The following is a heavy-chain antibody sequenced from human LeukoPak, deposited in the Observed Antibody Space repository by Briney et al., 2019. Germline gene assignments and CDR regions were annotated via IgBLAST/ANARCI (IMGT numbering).Heavy chain of an antibody. D-gene: IGHD1-26*01. CDR2: IYSGGAT. J-gene: IGHJ4*02. CDR3: ASGTKWELLLNY. CDR1: GFTVSSNY. V-gene: IGHV3-53*01. Sequence: PGGSLRLSCAASGFTVSSNYMSWVCQAPGKGLEWVSVIYSGGATYYADSVKGRFTISRDNSKNTLFLQMNSLKAEDTAVYYCASGTKWELLLNYWGQGTLVTVSS.